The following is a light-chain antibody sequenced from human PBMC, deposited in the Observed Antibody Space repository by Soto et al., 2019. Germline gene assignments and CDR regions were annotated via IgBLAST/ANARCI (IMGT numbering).Light chain of an antibody. CDR2: RSD. CDR1: SSNIGSNH. Sequence: QSVLTQSPSASGTPGQRVIIACSGSSSNIGSNHVNWYRHLPGAAPKLILFRSDQRPSWVPDRFSGSKSGTTASLAISGRQSGDEADYYCAAWDDSRYGVVFGGGTKLTVL. CDR3: AAWDDSRYGVV. J-gene: IGLJ2*01. V-gene: IGLV1-44*01.